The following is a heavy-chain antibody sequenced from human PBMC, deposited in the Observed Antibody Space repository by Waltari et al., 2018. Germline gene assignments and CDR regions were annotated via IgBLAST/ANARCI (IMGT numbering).Heavy chain of an antibody. D-gene: IGHD2-2*01. Sequence: QVQLQESGPGLVKPSETLSLTCTVSGGSISSHYWSWIRQPPGKGLEWIGYSYYSGSTNYNPSLKSRFTIAVDTSKNQFSLKLSSVTAADTAVYYCAGLYCSSTSCYGDYWGQGTLVTVSS. CDR2: SYYSGST. J-gene: IGHJ4*02. CDR1: GGSISSHY. V-gene: IGHV4-59*11. CDR3: AGLYCSSTSCYGDY.